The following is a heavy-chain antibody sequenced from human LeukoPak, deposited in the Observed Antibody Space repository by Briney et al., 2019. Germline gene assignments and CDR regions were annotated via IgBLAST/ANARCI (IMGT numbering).Heavy chain of an antibody. Sequence: GGSLRLSCAASGFTFSTYAMSWVRPAPGKGLEWVSAISGSDGRTYYADSVKGRFTISRDNSKNTLYVQMNSLRAEDTAVYYCAKDKRFPDDVFDIWGQGTMVTVSS. CDR3: AKDKRFPDDVFDI. J-gene: IGHJ3*02. D-gene: IGHD3-10*01. V-gene: IGHV3-23*01. CDR1: GFTFSTYA. CDR2: ISGSDGRT.